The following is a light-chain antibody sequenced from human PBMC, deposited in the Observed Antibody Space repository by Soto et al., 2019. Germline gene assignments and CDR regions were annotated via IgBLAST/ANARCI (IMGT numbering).Light chain of an antibody. V-gene: IGLV2-14*01. J-gene: IGLJ1*01. CDR1: SSDVGGYNY. Sequence: QSALTQPRSVSGSPGQSITISCTGTSSDVGGYNYVSWYQQHPGKAPKLMIYEVSNRPSGVSNRFSGSKSGNTASLTISGLQAEDEADYYCSSYTSSSTLYVFGIGTKVTVL. CDR2: EVS. CDR3: SSYTSSSTLYV.